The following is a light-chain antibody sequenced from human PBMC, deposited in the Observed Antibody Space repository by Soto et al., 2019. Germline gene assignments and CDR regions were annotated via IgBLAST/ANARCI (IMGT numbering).Light chain of an antibody. J-gene: IGKJ2*02. CDR3: QHYASSPRT. V-gene: IGKV3-20*01. CDR1: QSVRSDY. Sequence: EIVLTQSPGTLSFSPGERATLSCRASQSVRSDYLAWYQQTPGQAPRLLIYGASSRATGIPDRFSGSGSGTDFTLTVSRLEPEDFAVFYCQHYASSPRTFGQGTKVEIK. CDR2: GAS.